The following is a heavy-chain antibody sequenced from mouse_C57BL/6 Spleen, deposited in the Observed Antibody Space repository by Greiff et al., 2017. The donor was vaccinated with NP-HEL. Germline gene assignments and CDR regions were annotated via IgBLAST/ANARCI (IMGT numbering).Heavy chain of an antibody. CDR2: IYPGDGDT. J-gene: IGHJ4*01. CDR1: GYAFSSSW. D-gene: IGHD2-2*01. Sequence: QVQLQQPGPELVKPGASVKISCKASGYAFSSSWMNWVKQRPGQGLEWIGRIYPGDGDTNYNGKFKGKATLTADKSSSTAYMQLSSLTSEDSAVYFCSQAQGGLRRDYYAMDYWGQGTSVTVSA. CDR3: SQAQGGLRRDYYAMDY. V-gene: IGHV1-82*01.